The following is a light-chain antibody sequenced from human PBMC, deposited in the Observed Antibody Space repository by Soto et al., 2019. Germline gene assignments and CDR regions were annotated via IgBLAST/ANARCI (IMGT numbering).Light chain of an antibody. CDR1: QTIINY. J-gene: IGKJ1*01. CDR3: QQSYNTPRT. Sequence: DIQMTQSPSSLSASVGDRVTITCRASQTIINYLNWYQQKPGKAPKLLIYAASTLQSGVPSRFSGSGSGTDFTLSIGSLQPEDFATYYCQQSYNTPRTFGHGTKVEIK. CDR2: AAS. V-gene: IGKV1-39*01.